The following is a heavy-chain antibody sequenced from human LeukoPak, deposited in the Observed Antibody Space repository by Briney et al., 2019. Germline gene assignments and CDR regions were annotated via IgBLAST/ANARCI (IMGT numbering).Heavy chain of an antibody. CDR3: ARDTRYGSGWPYYFDY. J-gene: IGHJ4*02. CDR2: TYYRSKWCN. CDR1: GDSVSSNNAA. D-gene: IGHD6-19*01. Sequence: SQTLSLTCSTSGDSVSSNNAAWNWIRQSPSRGLEWLGRTYYRSKWCNDYAVSVKSRISINPDTSKNQFSLQLNSVTPEDTAVYYCARDTRYGSGWPYYFDYWGQGTLVTVSS. V-gene: IGHV6-1*01.